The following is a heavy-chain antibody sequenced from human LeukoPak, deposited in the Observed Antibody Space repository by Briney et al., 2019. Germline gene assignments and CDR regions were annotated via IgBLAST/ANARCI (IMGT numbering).Heavy chain of an antibody. CDR2: IYYTGNT. Sequence: SETLSLTCTVSGVSISSSYSYWGWIRQPPGMGLEWIGSIYYTGNTYYNASLKSQVSISIDTSKNQFSLKLTSVTAADTAVYYCARGGYCGDDCFFYSWGQGTLVTVSS. V-gene: IGHV4-39*01. CDR1: GVSISSSYSY. CDR3: ARGGYCGDDCFFYS. D-gene: IGHD2-21*02. J-gene: IGHJ4*02.